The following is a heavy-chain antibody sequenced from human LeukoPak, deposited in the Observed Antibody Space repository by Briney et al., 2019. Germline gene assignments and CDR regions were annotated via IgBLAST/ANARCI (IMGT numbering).Heavy chain of an antibody. J-gene: IGHJ5*02. D-gene: IGHD4-17*01. Sequence: GGSLRLSCAASGFTFSSYSMNWVRQAPGKGLEWVSSISSSSSYIYYADSVKGRFTISSDNAKNSLYLQMNSLRAEDTAVYYCARGDYGEPYNWFDPWGQGTLVTVSS. CDR2: ISSSSSYI. CDR3: ARGDYGEPYNWFDP. CDR1: GFTFSSYS. V-gene: IGHV3-21*06.